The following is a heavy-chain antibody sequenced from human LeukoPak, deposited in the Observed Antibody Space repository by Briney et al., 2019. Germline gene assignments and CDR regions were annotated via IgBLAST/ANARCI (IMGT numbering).Heavy chain of an antibody. CDR3: ASEEGGLDV. Sequence: GGSLRLSCAASGFTFSKYWMHWVRQAPGKGLVWVSRIKTDGSYTSYADSEKGRFTISRDNAKSTLYLQMNGLRGEDTAVYYCASEEGGLDVWGQGTTVTVSS. J-gene: IGHJ6*02. CDR2: IKTDGSYT. CDR1: GFTFSKYW. V-gene: IGHV3-74*01.